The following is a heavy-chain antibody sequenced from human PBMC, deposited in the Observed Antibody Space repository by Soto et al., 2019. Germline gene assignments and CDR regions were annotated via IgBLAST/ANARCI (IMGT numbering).Heavy chain of an antibody. D-gene: IGHD3-10*01. V-gene: IGHV1-3*01. CDR1: GYTFTSYA. CDR2: INAGNGNT. J-gene: IGHJ4*02. CDR3: ARSSISGIFYYYY. Sequence: ASVKVSCKASGYTFTSYAMHWVRQAPGQRLEWMGWINAGNGNTKYSQNFQGRVTMTTDTSTSTAYVELRSLRSDDTAMYYCARSSISGIFYYYYWGQGTLVTVSS.